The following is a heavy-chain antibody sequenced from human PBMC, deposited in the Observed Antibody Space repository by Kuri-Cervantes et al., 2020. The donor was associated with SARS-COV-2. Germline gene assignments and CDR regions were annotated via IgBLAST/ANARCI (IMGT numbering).Heavy chain of an antibody. J-gene: IGHJ6*01. D-gene: IGHD5-12*01. V-gene: IGHV3-73*01. CDR3: AKGMVDKIYYYYGMDV. Sequence: GESLKISCAASGFTFSGSAMHWVRQASGKGLEWVGRIRTKANNYATAYAATVEGRFTISRDDSKNTAYLQMNSLRAEDTAVYYCAKGMVDKIYYYYGMDVWGQGTTVTSAS. CDR2: IRTKANNYAT. CDR1: GFTFSGSA.